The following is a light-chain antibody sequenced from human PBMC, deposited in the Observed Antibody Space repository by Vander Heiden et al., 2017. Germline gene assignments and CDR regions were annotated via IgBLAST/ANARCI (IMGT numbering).Light chain of an antibody. CDR3: NSRDSSGNHWV. J-gene: IGLJ3*02. CDR1: SLRSYY. Sequence: SSELTQDPAVSVALGQTVRITCQGDSLRSYYASWYQQKQGQAHVLVIYGKNNRPSGIPDRFSGSSSGNTASLTITGAQAEDEADYYCNSRDSSGNHWVFGGGTKLTVL. V-gene: IGLV3-19*01. CDR2: GKN.